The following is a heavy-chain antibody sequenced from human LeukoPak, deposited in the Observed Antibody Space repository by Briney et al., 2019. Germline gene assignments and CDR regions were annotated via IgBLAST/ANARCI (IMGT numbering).Heavy chain of an antibody. CDR3: AKDLGSSWYFDY. J-gene: IGHJ4*02. D-gene: IGHD6-13*01. Sequence: GGSLRLSCAASGFTFSSYSMNWVRQAPGKGLEWVSFISSSSNTIYYADSVKGRFTISRDNAKNSLYLQMNSLRAEDTAVYYCAKDLGSSWYFDYWGQGTLVTVSS. V-gene: IGHV3-48*01. CDR2: ISSSSNTI. CDR1: GFTFSSYS.